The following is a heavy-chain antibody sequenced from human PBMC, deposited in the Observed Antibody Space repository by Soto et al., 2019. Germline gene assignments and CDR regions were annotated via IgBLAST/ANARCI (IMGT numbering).Heavy chain of an antibody. CDR3: ASLPDWGSGSN. CDR2: IYYSGGT. D-gene: IGHD3-10*01. J-gene: IGHJ4*02. V-gene: IGHV4-39*01. CDR1: GGSISSSSYY. Sequence: QLQLQESGPGLVKPSETLSLTCTVSGGSISSSSYYWGWIRQPPGKGLEWIGSIYYSGGTYYNPALQSRVTIPVDTSKIQFSLRLSSVTAADTAIYYCASLPDWGSGSNWGQGTLVTVSS.